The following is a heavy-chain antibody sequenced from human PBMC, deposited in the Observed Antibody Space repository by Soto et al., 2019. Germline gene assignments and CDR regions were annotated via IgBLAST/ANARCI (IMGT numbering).Heavy chain of an antibody. J-gene: IGHJ3*02. D-gene: IGHD3-3*01. V-gene: IGHV4-31*01. CDR2: LYNSGTT. Sequence: KPSGTMSLTCTVSGGSVTSVGYYWAWIRQHPEKGLEFINNLYNSGTTYYNPSLRSLFTISEDTSKSCFSLHLTSVTAVDTAVYYCARILDFWSGHGVFDIWGQWTMVTVS. CDR3: ARILDFWSGHGVFDI. CDR1: GGSVTSVGYY.